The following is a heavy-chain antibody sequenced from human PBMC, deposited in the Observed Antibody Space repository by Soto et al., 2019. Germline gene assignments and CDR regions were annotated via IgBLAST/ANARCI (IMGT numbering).Heavy chain of an antibody. Sequence: SEPLSLTCTVSGGYISSGSYSWGWVRQPPGKGLEWIGNIYYSGGTYYNSSLKSRVTISVDTSKNQFSLKLSSVTAADTAVYYCATLPNYNWNSDRYFDYWGQGTLVTVSS. CDR2: IYYSGGT. CDR3: ATLPNYNWNSDRYFDY. J-gene: IGHJ4*02. V-gene: IGHV4-39*01. CDR1: GGYISSGSYS. D-gene: IGHD1-7*01.